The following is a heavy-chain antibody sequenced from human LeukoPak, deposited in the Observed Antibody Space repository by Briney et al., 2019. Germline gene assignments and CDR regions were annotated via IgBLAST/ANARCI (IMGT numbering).Heavy chain of an antibody. J-gene: IGHJ5*02. CDR1: GGSISSGSYY. Sequence: SETLSLTCTVSGGSISSGSYYWSWIRQPAGKGLEWIGRIYTSGSTNYNPSLKSRVTISVDTSKNQFSLKLSSVTAADTAVYYCARDGYRGSSSWYDQGWFDPWGQGTLVTVSS. V-gene: IGHV4-61*02. D-gene: IGHD6-13*01. CDR2: IYTSGST. CDR3: ARDGYRGSSSWYDQGWFDP.